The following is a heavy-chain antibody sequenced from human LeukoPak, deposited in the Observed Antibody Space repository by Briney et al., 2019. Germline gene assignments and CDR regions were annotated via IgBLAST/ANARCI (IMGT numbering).Heavy chain of an antibody. CDR2: IWYDESKE. V-gene: IGHV3-33*01. D-gene: IGHD2-21*01. CDR1: GFTSSNFG. CDR3: ARGYGGESGAFDI. Sequence: PGGSLRLSCAASGFTSSNFGMHWVRQAPGKGLEWVAVIWYDESKEYYVDSVKGRLTISRDNSKNTLYLQMNSLRAEDTAVYYCARGYGGESGAFDIWGQGTMVIVSS. J-gene: IGHJ3*02.